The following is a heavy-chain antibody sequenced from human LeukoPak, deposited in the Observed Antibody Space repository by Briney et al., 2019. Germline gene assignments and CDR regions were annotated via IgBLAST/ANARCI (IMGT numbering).Heavy chain of an antibody. CDR1: GFNFSSYA. V-gene: IGHV3-30*01. CDR2: ISYDGSNK. CDR3: ARGGSSFDKGAFDI. J-gene: IGHJ3*02. D-gene: IGHD6-6*01. Sequence: GGSLRLSCAAAGFNFSSYAMDWVGQAPGKGLKGVAVISYDGSNKYYADSVKGRFTIYRDNSKYMLYLQMNSLRAEDTAVYYCARGGSSFDKGAFDIWGQGTMVTVSS.